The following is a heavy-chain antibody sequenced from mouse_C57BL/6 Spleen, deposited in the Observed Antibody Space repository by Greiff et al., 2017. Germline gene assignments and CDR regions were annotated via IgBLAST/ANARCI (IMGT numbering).Heavy chain of an antibody. D-gene: IGHD4-1*01. J-gene: IGHJ4*01. Sequence: EVQLVESGGGLVQPGGSLSLSRAASGFTFTDYYMSWVRQPPGKALEWLGFIRNKANGYTTEYSASVKGRFTISSDNSQSILYLQMNALRAEDSATYYCARYEDGGGNWDGYAMDYWGQGTSVTVSS. CDR3: ARYEDGGGNWDGYAMDY. CDR1: GFTFTDYY. V-gene: IGHV7-3*01. CDR2: IRNKANGYTT.